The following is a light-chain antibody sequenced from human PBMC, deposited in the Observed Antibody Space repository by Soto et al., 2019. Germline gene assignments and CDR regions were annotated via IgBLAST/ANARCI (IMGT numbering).Light chain of an antibody. CDR3: SSYTSISTYV. J-gene: IGLJ1*01. V-gene: IGLV2-14*03. CDR1: SIDVGGYDF. Sequence: QSALTQPASVSGAPGQSITISCTGTSIDVGGYDFVSWYQHHPGKAPRLMIYDVSHRPSGVSDRFSASKSGNTASLTISGLLAEDEADYYCSSYTSISTYVFGTGTKVTV. CDR2: DVS.